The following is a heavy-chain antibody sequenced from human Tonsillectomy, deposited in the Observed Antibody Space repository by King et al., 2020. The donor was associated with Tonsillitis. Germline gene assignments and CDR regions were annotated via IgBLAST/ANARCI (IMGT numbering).Heavy chain of an antibody. J-gene: IGHJ3*02. Sequence: VQLVESGGGVVRPGGSLRLSFAASVFTFDDYAMSWVRQAPGKGLEWGSGIHLHGDSRGYSNYLKGRLTITSNNAKNSLYLQMNSLRAEDTALYYCARLRGALIVVVIGAFDIWGQGTMVTVSS. D-gene: IGHD3-22*01. V-gene: IGHV3-20*03. CDR3: ARLRGALIVVVIGAFDI. CDR1: VFTFDDYA. CDR2: IHLHGDSR.